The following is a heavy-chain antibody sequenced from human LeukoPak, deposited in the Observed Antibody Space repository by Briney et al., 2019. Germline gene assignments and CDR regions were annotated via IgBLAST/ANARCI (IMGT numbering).Heavy chain of an antibody. J-gene: IGHJ3*02. CDR1: GGSISSGSYY. CDR3: ARYDSSGYCDAFDI. V-gene: IGHV4-61*10. Sequence: SQTLSLTCTVSGGSISSGSYYWSWIRQPAGKGLEWIGYIYYSGSTNYNPSLKSRVTISVDTSKNQFSLKLSSVTAADTAVYYCARYDSSGYCDAFDIWGQGTMVTVSS. D-gene: IGHD3-22*01. CDR2: IYYSGST.